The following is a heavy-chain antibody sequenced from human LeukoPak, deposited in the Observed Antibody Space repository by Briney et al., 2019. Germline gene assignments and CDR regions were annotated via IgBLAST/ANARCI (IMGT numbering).Heavy chain of an antibody. J-gene: IGHJ4*02. CDR1: GGSISSGGYC. CDR2: ISDSGIA. CDR3: ARVLYDYHFDF. Sequence: SQTLSLTCTVSGGSISSGGYCWSWIRQHPGKGLEWIGCISDSGIAYYHPSLHSRVIVSVDASRNQFSLHLSSVPAADTALYYCARVLYDYHFDFWGQGTLVTVSS. V-gene: IGHV4-31*03. D-gene: IGHD4-11*01.